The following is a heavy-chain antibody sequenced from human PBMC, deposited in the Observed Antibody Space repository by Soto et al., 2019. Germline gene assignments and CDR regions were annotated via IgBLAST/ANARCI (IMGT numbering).Heavy chain of an antibody. J-gene: IGHJ4*02. CDR1: GLTFSSYW. Sequence: EVQLVESGGGLVQPGGSLRLSCAASGLTFSSYWMHWVRQAPGKGLVWVSRINSDGSSTSYADSVKGRFTISRDNAKNTVYLEMNSLGAGDTAVYYCARLGEYGSGVGYDYWGQGSLVTVSS. D-gene: IGHD3-10*01. CDR2: INSDGSST. V-gene: IGHV3-74*01. CDR3: ARLGEYGSGVGYDY.